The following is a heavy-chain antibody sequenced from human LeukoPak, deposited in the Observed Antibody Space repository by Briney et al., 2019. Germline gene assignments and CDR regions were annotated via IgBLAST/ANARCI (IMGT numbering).Heavy chain of an antibody. V-gene: IGHV4-59*01. CDR3: ARGTYFDWLLPNWFDP. D-gene: IGHD3-9*01. J-gene: IGHJ5*02. CDR1: GGSISSYY. Sequence: SETLSLTCTVSGGSISSYYWSWIRQPPGKGLEWTGYIYYSGSTNYNPSLKSRVTISVDTSKNQFSLKLSSVTAADTAVYYCARGTYFDWLLPNWFDPWGQGTLVTVSS. CDR2: IYYSGST.